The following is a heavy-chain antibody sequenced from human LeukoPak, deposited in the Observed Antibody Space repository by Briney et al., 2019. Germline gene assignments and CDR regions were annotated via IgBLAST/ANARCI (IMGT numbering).Heavy chain of an antibody. D-gene: IGHD5-18*01. CDR2: INPNIGGT. Sequence: ASVKVSSTASGYTFTGDYMHWVRQAPGQGLGWMGWINPNIGGTNYAQKFQGRVTMTTDTSISTAYTELSRLRSDDTAVYYCARGQLSNTAMVTRWGQGTLVTVSS. CDR3: ARGQLSNTAMVTR. J-gene: IGHJ4*02. CDR1: GYTFTGDY. V-gene: IGHV1-2*02.